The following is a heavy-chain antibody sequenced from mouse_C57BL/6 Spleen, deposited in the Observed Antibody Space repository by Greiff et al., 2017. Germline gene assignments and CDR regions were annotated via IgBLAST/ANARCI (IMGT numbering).Heavy chain of an antibody. CDR1: GYTFTSYW. J-gene: IGHJ2*01. CDR3: ARERDY. V-gene: IGHV1-69*01. CDR2: IDPSDSYT. Sequence: QVQLQQPGAELVMPGASVKLSCKASGYTFTSYWMHWVKQRPGQGLEWIGEIDPSDSYTNYNQKFKGKSTLTVDKSSSTAYMQRSSLTSEDSAVYYCARERDYWGQGTTLTVSS.